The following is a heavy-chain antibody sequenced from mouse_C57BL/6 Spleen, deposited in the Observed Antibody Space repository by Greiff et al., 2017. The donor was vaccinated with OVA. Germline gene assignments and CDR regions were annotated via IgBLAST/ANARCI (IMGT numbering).Heavy chain of an antibody. J-gene: IGHJ4*01. CDR1: GYTFTSYW. V-gene: IGHV1-59*01. CDR2: IDPSDSYT. Sequence: QVQLQQSGAELVRPGTSVKLSCKASGYTFTSYWMHWVKQRPGQGLEWIGVIDPSDSYTNYNQKLKGKATLTVDTSSSTAYMQLSSLTSEDSAVYYCARKGLYAMDYWGQGTSVTVSS. CDR3: ARKGLYAMDY.